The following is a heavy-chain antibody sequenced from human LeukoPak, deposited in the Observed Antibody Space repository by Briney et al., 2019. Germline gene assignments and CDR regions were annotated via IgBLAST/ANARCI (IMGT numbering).Heavy chain of an antibody. V-gene: IGHV5-51*01. CDR2: IYPGDSDT. J-gene: IGHJ5*02. D-gene: IGHD1-14*01. Sequence: GESLKISCKGSGYSFTSYWIGWARQMPGKGLEWMGIIYPGDSDTRYSPSFQGQVTISADKSISTAYLQWSSLKASDAAMYYCARLRSAGRYQGVGNWFDPWGQGTLVTVSS. CDR1: GYSFTSYW. CDR3: ARLRSAGRYQGVGNWFDP.